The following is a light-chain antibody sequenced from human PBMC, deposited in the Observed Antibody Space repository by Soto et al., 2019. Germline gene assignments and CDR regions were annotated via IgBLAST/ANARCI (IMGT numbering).Light chain of an antibody. CDR2: DVS. V-gene: IGLV2-14*03. J-gene: IGLJ1*01. CDR3: TSYTSSTLYV. CDR1: TSDVGGYNY. Sequence: QSVLTQPASVSGSPGQSITISCIGTTSDVGGYNYVSWYQQHPGKAPKFIIYDVSNRPSGVSNRFSGSKSGNTASLTISGLQAEDEADYYYTSYTSSTLYVFGTGTKLTVL.